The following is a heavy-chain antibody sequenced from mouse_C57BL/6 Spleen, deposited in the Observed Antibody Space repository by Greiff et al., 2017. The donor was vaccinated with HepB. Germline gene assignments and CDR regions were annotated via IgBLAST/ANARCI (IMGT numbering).Heavy chain of an antibody. Sequence: QVQLQQPGAELVMPGASVKLSCKASGYTFTSYWMHWVKQRPGQGLEWIGEIDPSDSYTNYNQKFKGKSTLTVDKSSSTAYMQLSSLTSEDSAVYYCARRNWPYYFDYGGQGTTLTVSS. J-gene: IGHJ2*01. CDR3: ARRNWPYYFDY. V-gene: IGHV1-69*01. CDR2: IDPSDSYT. CDR1: GYTFTSYW. D-gene: IGHD4-1*01.